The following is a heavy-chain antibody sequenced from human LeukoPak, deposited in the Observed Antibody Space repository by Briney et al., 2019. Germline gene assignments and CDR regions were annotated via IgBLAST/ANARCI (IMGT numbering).Heavy chain of an antibody. CDR1: GGSIGSYY. D-gene: IGHD6-13*01. V-gene: IGHV4-59*01. CDR3: ARDRSSGSGKYYFDY. CDR2: IYYSGNT. Sequence: PSETLSLTCTVSGGSIGSYYWSWIRRPPGKGLEWIGYIYYSGNTYYNPSLKSRVTISVDTSKNQFSLKLSSMTTADTAVYYCARDRSSGSGKYYFDYWGQGTLVTVSS. J-gene: IGHJ4*02.